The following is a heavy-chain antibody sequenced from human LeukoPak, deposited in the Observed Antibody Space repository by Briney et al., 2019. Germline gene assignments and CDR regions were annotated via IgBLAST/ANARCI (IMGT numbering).Heavy chain of an antibody. CDR2: INHSGST. V-gene: IGHV4-34*01. Sequence: SETLSLTCTVYGGSFSGYYWSWIRQPPGKGLEWIGEINHSGSTNYNPSLKSRVTISVDTSKNQFSLKLSSVTAADTAVYYCARENGDYDYWGQGTLVTVSS. CDR3: ARENGDYDY. J-gene: IGHJ4*02. CDR1: GGSFSGYY. D-gene: IGHD4-17*01.